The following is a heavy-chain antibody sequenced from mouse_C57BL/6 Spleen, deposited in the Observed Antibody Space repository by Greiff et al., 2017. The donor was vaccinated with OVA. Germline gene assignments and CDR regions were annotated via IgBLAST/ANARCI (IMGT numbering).Heavy chain of an antibody. D-gene: IGHD1-2*01. CDR2: IDPETGGT. J-gene: IGHJ4*01. V-gene: IGHV1-15*01. CDR1: GYTFTDYE. CDR3: TRFGYRDYYAMDY. Sequence: QVQLKQSGAELVRPGASVTLSCKASGYTFTDYEMHWVKQTPVHGLEWIGAIDPETGGTAYNQKFKGKAILTADKSSSTAYMELRSLTSEDSAVYYCTRFGYRDYYAMDYWGQGTSVTVSS.